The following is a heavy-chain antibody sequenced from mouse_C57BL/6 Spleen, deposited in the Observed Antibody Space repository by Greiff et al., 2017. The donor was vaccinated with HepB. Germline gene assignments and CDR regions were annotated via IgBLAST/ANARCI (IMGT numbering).Heavy chain of an antibody. CDR1: GYAFSSSW. CDR3: AREDYTLDY. CDR2: IYPGDGDT. J-gene: IGHJ2*01. Sequence: VQLQQSGPELVKPGASVKISCKASGYAFSSSWMNWVKQRPGKGLEWIGRIYPGDGDTNYNGKFKGKATLTADKSSSTAYMQLSSLTSEDSAVYFCAREDYTLDYWGQGTTLTVSS. V-gene: IGHV1-82*01. D-gene: IGHD2-12*01.